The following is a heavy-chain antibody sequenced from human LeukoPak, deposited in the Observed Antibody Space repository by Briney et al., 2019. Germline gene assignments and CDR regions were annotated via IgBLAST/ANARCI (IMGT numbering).Heavy chain of an antibody. V-gene: IGHV3-11*01. Sequence: GSLRLSCAASGFTFSDYYMSWIRQAPETGLEWLSYTSPSGGTIYYTDSVKGRFTMSRDNAQNALYLEMNSLRAEDTAVYYCAREKKTEWMTGAFDMWGQGTMVIVSS. CDR1: GFTFSDYY. CDR3: AREKKTEWMTGAFDM. J-gene: IGHJ3*02. CDR2: TSPSGGTI. D-gene: IGHD3-9*01.